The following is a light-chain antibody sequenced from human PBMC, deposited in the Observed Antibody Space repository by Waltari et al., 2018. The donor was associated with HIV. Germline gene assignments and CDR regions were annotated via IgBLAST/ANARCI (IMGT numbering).Light chain of an antibody. J-gene: IGLJ1*01. V-gene: IGLV1-40*01. CDR3: QSYDSSLSGATV. CDR2: GNS. Sequence: QSVLTQPPSVSGAPGQRVTISCTGSSSTIGAGYDVNWYQQLPGTAPKLLIFGNSNRPSGVPDRFSGSKSGTSASLAITGLRAEDEADYYCQSYDSSLSGATVFGTGTKVTV. CDR1: SSTIGAGYD.